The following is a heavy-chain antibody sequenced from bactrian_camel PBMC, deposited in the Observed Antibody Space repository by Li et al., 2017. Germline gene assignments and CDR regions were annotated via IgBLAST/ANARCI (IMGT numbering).Heavy chain of an antibody. Sequence: VQLVESGGGSVQAGGSLRLSCAASRYRYSPYCMGWYRLPPGRAPAEREGIAAIRRSGGETWYAGSVKGRFTISRDNAKNTLYLQLNSLTTDDTGMYFCLVGFDYWGRGTQVTVS. CDR3: LVGFDY. V-gene: IGHV3S59*01. D-gene: IGHD5*01. CDR1: RYRYSPYC. CDR2: IRRSGGET. J-gene: IGHJ4*01.